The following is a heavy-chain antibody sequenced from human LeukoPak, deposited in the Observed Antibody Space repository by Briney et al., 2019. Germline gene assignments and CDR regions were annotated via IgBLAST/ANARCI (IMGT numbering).Heavy chain of an antibody. J-gene: IGHJ5*02. CDR3: ARGHRMAAAGTGGWFDP. D-gene: IGHD6-13*01. CDR2: INPSGGST. CDR1: GYTFTSYY. V-gene: IGHV1-46*01. Sequence: GASVKVSCKASGYTFTSYYMHWVRQAPGQGLEWMGIINPSGGSTSYAQKFQGRVTMTRDMSTSTVYMELSSLRSEDTAVYYCARGHRMAAAGTGGWFDPWGQGTLVTVSS.